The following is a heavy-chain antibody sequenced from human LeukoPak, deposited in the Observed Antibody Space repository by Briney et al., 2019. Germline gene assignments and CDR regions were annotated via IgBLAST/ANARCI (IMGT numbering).Heavy chain of an antibody. V-gene: IGHV4-59*12. Sequence: SETLSLTCTVSGGSISSYYWSWIRQPPGKGLEWIGYIYYSGSTYYSPSLKSRVTISVDTSKNQFSLKLSSVTAADTAVYYCASNTGTVFDYWGQGALVTVSS. CDR2: IYYSGST. CDR3: ASNTGTVFDY. J-gene: IGHJ4*02. CDR1: GGSISSYY. D-gene: IGHD7-27*01.